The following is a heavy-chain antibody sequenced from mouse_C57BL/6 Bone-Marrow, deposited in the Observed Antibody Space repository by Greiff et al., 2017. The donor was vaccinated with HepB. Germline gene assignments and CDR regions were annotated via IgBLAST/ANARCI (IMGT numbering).Heavy chain of an antibody. J-gene: IGHJ3*01. D-gene: IGHD3-2*02. CDR1: GYTFTSYW. Sequence: VQLQQPGAELVKPGASVKLSCKASGYTFTSYWMHWVKQRPGQGLEWIGMIHPNSGSTNYNEKFKGKATLTVDKSSSTAYMQLSSLTSEDSAVYYCASSRQLRLRKAWFAYWGQGTLVTVSA. CDR3: ASSRQLRLRKAWFAY. V-gene: IGHV1-64*01. CDR2: IHPNSGST.